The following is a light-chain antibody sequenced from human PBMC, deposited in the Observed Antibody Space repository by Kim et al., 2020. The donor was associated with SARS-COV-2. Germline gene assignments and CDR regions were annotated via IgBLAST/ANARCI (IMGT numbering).Light chain of an antibody. V-gene: IGKV1-17*02. CDR1: EDIRKS. CDR2: DAS. J-gene: IGKJ4*02. CDR3: GQNSLYPLT. Sequence: QMTQSPPSLSASVGDGITITCRASEDIRKSVVWYQQKPGKAPTRLVFDASTLDIGVPPRFSGSGSGTQFALTINNVHPEDSATYFCGQNSLYPLTFGGGTKVDIK.